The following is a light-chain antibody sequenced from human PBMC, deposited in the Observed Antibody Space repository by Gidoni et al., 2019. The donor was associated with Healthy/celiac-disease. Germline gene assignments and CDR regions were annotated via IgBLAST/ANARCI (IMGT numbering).Light chain of an antibody. Sequence: SYVLTHPPSVSVAPGQTARITCGGNNIGSKSVHWYPQKPGQAPVLVVYDDSDRPSGMPERFSGSNSGNTATLTISRVEAGDEADYYCQVWDSSSDQPGVFGGGTKLTVL. V-gene: IGLV3-21*02. CDR2: DDS. J-gene: IGLJ3*02. CDR3: QVWDSSSDQPGV. CDR1: NIGSKS.